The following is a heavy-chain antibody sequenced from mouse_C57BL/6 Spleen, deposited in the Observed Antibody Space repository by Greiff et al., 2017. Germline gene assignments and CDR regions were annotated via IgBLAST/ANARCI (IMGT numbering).Heavy chain of an antibody. CDR3: ARSITTSYYAMDY. D-gene: IGHD1-1*01. J-gene: IGHJ4*01. Sequence: QVQLQQSGAELARPGASVTLSCKASGYTFTSYGISWVKQRTGQGLEWIGEIYPRSGNTYYNEKFKGKATLTADKSSSTAYMELRSLTSEDSAVYFCARSITTSYYAMDYWGQGTSVTVSS. CDR2: IYPRSGNT. V-gene: IGHV1-81*01. CDR1: GYTFTSYG.